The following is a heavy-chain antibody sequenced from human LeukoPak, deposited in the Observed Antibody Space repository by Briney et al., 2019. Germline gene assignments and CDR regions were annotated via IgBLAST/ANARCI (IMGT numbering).Heavy chain of an antibody. D-gene: IGHD1-14*01. CDR1: GGSISSHY. CDR3: ARLVTGKTNWFDP. CDR2: IHYSGST. Sequence: SETLSLTCAVSGGSISSHYWSWIRQPPGKGLEWIGYIHYSGSTNYNPPLKSRVTMSLDTSKNQFSLKLNSVTAADTAVYYCARLVTGKTNWFDPWGQGTLVTVSS. V-gene: IGHV4-59*08. J-gene: IGHJ5*02.